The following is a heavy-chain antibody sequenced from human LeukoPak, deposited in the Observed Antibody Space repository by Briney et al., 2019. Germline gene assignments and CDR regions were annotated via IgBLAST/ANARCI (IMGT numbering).Heavy chain of an antibody. J-gene: IGHJ1*01. D-gene: IGHD6-25*01. CDR2: LNPNSGNT. CDR1: GYTFTSYD. V-gene: IGHV1-8*01. Sequence: ASVKVSCKASGYTFTSYDINWVRQATGQGLEWMGWLNPNSGNTGYAQKFQGRVTMTRNTSISTAYMELSSLRSEDTAVYYCARVLLSSGVYFQHWGQGTLVTVSS. CDR3: ARVLLSSGVYFQH.